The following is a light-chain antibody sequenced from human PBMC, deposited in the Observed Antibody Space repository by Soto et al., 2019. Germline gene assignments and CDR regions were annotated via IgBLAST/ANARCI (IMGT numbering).Light chain of an antibody. CDR2: EGS. V-gene: IGLV2-23*01. J-gene: IGLJ1*01. Sequence: QSVLTQPASVSGSPGQSITISCTATSSDVGSYNFVSWYQQHPGKAPKLMIYEGSRRPSGVSNRFSGSKSGNTASLTISGLQAEDEADYYCCSYAGSSTPHYVFGTGTKLTVL. CDR1: SSDVGSYNF. CDR3: CSYAGSSTPHYV.